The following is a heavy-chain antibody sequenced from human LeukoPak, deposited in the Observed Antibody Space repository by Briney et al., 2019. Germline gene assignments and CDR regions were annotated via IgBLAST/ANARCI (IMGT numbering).Heavy chain of an antibody. V-gene: IGHV1-18*01. D-gene: IGHD2-2*01. Sequence: ASAKVSCKASGYNFATHGISWVRQAPGEGLEWMGWIGAYNGNTNYAQKFQGRVTMTTDTSTSTAYMELRSLRSDDTAIYYCAKDHQYDFDYWGQGTLVTVSS. CDR2: IGAYNGNT. CDR3: AKDHQYDFDY. J-gene: IGHJ4*02. CDR1: GYNFATHG.